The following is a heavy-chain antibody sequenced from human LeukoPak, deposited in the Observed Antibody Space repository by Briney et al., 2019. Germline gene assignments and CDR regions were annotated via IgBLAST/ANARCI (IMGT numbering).Heavy chain of an antibody. V-gene: IGHV3-30*18. D-gene: IGHD3-10*01. Sequence: ARSLRLSCAASGFIFSTYGMHWVRQAPGEGLEWVAVVSYDGTKQYYADSVKGRFTISRDNSKNTLYLHMNSLRAEDTAVYYCAKSTMVRGGLGIFDYWGQGTLVTVSS. CDR1: GFIFSTYG. CDR3: AKSTMVRGGLGIFDY. CDR2: VSYDGTKQ. J-gene: IGHJ4*02.